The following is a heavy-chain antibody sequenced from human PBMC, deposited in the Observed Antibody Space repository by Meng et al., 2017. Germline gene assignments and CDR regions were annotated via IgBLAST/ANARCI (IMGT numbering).Heavy chain of an antibody. CDR2: IKSNVYGGTV. Sequence: VRLGGTGGVFLTAGGSFSLSSSVSGFTCGNAWMHWVRQGAVKRLEWIGRIKSNVYGGTVDYAAAVKGRFFISRDDSENTFYLQMNSLKPEDTAVYYCSGHVDYWGHGTLVTVSS. V-gene: IGHV3-15*01. J-gene: IGHJ4*01. CDR3: SGHVDY. CDR1: GFTCGNAW.